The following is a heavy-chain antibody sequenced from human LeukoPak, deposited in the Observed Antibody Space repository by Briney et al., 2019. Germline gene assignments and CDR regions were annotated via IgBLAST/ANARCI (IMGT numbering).Heavy chain of an antibody. CDR3: ARAGSVVVIPTSRIMFDS. CDR1: GYTFNSYS. V-gene: IGHV1-69*13. Sequence: SVKVSCKASGYTFNSYSISWVRQAPGQGREWIGGIIPIFATADYSQKFHGRVTITADEYKTNDYLELTSLASDDTDIYYCARAGSVVVIPTSRIMFDSWGQGTLVTVSS. D-gene: IGHD2-21*01. CDR2: IIPIFATA. J-gene: IGHJ4*02.